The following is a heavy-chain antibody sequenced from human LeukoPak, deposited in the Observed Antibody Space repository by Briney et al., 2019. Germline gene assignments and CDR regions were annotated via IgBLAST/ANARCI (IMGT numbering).Heavy chain of an antibody. Sequence: GGSLRLSCAASGFTFSSYAMSWVRQAPGKGLEWVSAISGSGGSTYYADSVKGRFTISRDNSKNTLYLQMNSLRAEDTAVYYCAKDHGIAVAGTRVDYWGQGTLATVSS. J-gene: IGHJ4*02. CDR2: ISGSGGST. CDR1: GFTFSSYA. V-gene: IGHV3-23*01. D-gene: IGHD6-19*01. CDR3: AKDHGIAVAGTRVDY.